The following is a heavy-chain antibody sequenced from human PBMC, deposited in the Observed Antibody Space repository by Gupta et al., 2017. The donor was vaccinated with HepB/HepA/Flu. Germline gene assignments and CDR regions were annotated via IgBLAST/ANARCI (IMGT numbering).Heavy chain of an antibody. V-gene: IGHV3-7*01. CDR1: GFTFSSYW. Sequence: EVQLVESGGGLVQPGGSLRLSCAASGFTFSSYWMSWVRQAPGKGLEWVANIKQDGSEKYYVDSVKGRFTISRDNAKNSLYLQMNSLRAEDTAVYYCAREGWVAAAGTQWLAYDYWGQGTLVTVSS. D-gene: IGHD6-13*01. CDR3: AREGWVAAAGTQWLAYDY. J-gene: IGHJ4*02. CDR2: IKQDGSEK.